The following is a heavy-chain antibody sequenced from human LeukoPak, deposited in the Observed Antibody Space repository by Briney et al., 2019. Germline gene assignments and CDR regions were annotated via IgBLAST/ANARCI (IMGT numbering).Heavy chain of an antibody. J-gene: IGHJ3*02. CDR3: ARGGLENGYHSNDGFDI. D-gene: IGHD3-22*01. V-gene: IGHV4-59*01. Sequence: SETLSLTCTVSGGSISGYYWSWVRQPPGKGLEWIGYIYYSGSTKYNPSLKSRVTMSVDTSRNQFSLKLSSVTAADTAVYYCARGGLENGYHSNDGFDIWGQGTMVTVSS. CDR2: IYYSGST. CDR1: GGSISGYY.